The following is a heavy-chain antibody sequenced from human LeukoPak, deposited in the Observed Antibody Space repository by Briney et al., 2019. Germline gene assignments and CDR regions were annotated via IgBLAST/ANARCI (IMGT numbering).Heavy chain of an antibody. CDR3: ARDGRAPSAPSGYYFHDAFDI. Sequence: PSETLSLTCTVSGGSISGGGYYWSWIRQPPGKGLEWIGYIYHSGSTYYNPSLKSRVTISVDRSKNQFSLKLSSVTAADTAVYYCARDGRAPSAPSGYYFHDAFDIWGQGTMVTVSS. V-gene: IGHV4-30-2*01. CDR1: GGSISGGGYY. CDR2: IYHSGST. J-gene: IGHJ3*02. D-gene: IGHD3-22*01.